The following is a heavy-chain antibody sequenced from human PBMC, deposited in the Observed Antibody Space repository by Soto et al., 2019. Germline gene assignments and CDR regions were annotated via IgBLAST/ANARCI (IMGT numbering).Heavy chain of an antibody. CDR2: ISAYNGNT. V-gene: IGHV1-18*04. CDR1: GYTFTSYG. CDR3: ARDRGLLYAKGNYYGMDV. Sequence: QVQLVQSGAEVKKPGASAKVSCKASGYTFTSYGISWVRQAPGQGLEWMGWISAYNGNTNYAQKLQGRVTMTTDTSTNTAYMELRCLRSDDTAVYYCARDRGLLYAKGNYYGMDVWGQGTTVTVSS. J-gene: IGHJ6*02. D-gene: IGHD2-2*01.